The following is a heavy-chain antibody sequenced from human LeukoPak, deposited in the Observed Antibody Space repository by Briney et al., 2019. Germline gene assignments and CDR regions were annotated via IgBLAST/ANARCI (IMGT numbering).Heavy chain of an antibody. CDR3: AKGDCSSTNCYFYYYYMDV. CDR2: IRYDGSIK. CDR1: GFTFSSYG. Sequence: GGSLRLSCAASGFTFSSYGMHWVRQTPGKGLEWVAFIRYDGSIKYYRDSVKGRFTISRDNFKNTLYLQMNSLRADDTAVYYCAKGDCSSTNCYFYYYYMDVWGKGTTVTISS. D-gene: IGHD2-2*01. V-gene: IGHV3-30*02. J-gene: IGHJ6*03.